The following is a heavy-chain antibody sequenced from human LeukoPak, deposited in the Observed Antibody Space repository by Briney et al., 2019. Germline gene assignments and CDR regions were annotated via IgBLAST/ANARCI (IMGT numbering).Heavy chain of an antibody. V-gene: IGHV3-30*03. CDR2: ISYDGSNK. Sequence: PARSLRLSCAASGFIFSSFGMHWVRQAPGKGLEWVAVISYDGSNKYYADSVKGRFTISRDRSKNTVYLQMNSLRADDTAVYYCARDGVVGATGIDQWGQGTLVTVSS. CDR3: ARDGVVGATGIDQ. CDR1: GFIFSSFG. J-gene: IGHJ4*02. D-gene: IGHD1-26*01.